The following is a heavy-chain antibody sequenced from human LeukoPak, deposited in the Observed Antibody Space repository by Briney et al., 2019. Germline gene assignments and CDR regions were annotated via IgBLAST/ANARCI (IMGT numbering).Heavy chain of an antibody. CDR3: TRENGDSWEYYFDY. J-gene: IGHJ4*02. CDR1: GYTFTSYG. V-gene: IGHV1-18*01. CDR2: ISAYNGNT. Sequence: ASVKVSCKASGYTFTSYGISWVRQAPGQGLEWMGWISAYNGNTNYAQKLQGRVTMTTDTSTSTAYMELRSLRSDDTAVYYCTRENGDSWEYYFDYWGQGTLVTVSS. D-gene: IGHD4-17*01.